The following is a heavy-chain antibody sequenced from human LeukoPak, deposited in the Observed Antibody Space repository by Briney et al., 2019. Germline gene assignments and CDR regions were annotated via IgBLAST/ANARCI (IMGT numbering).Heavy chain of an antibody. CDR3: ARGPSGYHNT. CDR1: GFPFSTYG. J-gene: IGHJ4*02. Sequence: GGSLRLSCGASGFPFSTYGMHWVRQAPGKGLEWVAFIRYDGTQTYYADSVKGRFTISRDNSKNTLYLQMNSLKVEDTAVYYCARGPSGYHNTGGQGTLVTVSS. CDR2: IRYDGTQT. D-gene: IGHD5-12*01. V-gene: IGHV3-30*02.